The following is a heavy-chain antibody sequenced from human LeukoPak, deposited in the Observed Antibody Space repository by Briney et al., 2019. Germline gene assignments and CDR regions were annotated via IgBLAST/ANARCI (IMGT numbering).Heavy chain of an antibody. D-gene: IGHD2-2*01. CDR2: INPNSGGT. CDR1: GYTFTGYY. Sequence: ASVKVPCKASGYTFTGYYMHWVRQAPGQGLEWMGWINPNSGGTNYAQKFQGRVTMTRDTSISTAYMELSRLRSDDTAVYYCARGSGYCSSTSCKNWFDPWGQGTLVTVSS. V-gene: IGHV1-2*02. J-gene: IGHJ5*02. CDR3: ARGSGYCSSTSCKNWFDP.